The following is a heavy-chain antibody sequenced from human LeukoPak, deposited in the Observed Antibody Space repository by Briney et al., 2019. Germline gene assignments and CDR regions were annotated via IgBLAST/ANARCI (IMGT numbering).Heavy chain of an antibody. CDR1: GFTFSSYA. CDR2: ISSNGGST. D-gene: IGHD3-22*01. CDR3: ARGFGDSSGFYYFDY. Sequence: PGGSLRLSCAASGFTFSSYAMPWVRQAPGKGLEYVSAISSNGGSTYYANSVKGRFTISRDNSKNTLYLQMGSLRAEDMAVYYCARGFGDSSGFYYFDYWGQGTLVTVSS. J-gene: IGHJ4*02. V-gene: IGHV3-64*01.